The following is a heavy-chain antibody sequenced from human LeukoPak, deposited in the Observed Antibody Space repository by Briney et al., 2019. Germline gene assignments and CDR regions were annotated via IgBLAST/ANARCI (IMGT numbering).Heavy chain of an antibody. Sequence: KTGGSLSLFCAASGFPFAKAWMSWVSQATAKGLEGLGRIKSNADGGTTDYAAPLQGRLTISRDDSQNTLYLQLDSLKAEDTAVYYCSTYRWQYDSSGYDYWGQGTLVAVSS. D-gene: IGHD3-22*01. CDR1: GFPFAKAW. J-gene: IGHJ4*02. V-gene: IGHV3-15*01. CDR2: IKSNADGGTT. CDR3: STYRWQYDSSGYDY.